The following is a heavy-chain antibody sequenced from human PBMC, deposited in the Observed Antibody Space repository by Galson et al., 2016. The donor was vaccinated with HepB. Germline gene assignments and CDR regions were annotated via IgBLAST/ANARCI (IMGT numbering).Heavy chain of an antibody. J-gene: IGHJ4*02. CDR3: ARVAVAGTSVRGRYFDY. Sequence: SVKVSCKASGYTFISYYMHWVRQAPGQGLEWMGIINPGGGSTSYAQKFQGRVTMTRDTSTRTVYMELSSLRSEDTAVYYRARVAVAGTSVRGRYFDYWGQGTLVTVSS. CDR1: GYTFISYY. CDR2: INPGGGST. V-gene: IGHV1-46*01. D-gene: IGHD6-13*01.